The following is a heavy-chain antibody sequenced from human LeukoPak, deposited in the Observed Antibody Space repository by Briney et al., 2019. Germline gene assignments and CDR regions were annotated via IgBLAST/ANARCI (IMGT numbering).Heavy chain of an antibody. D-gene: IGHD2-2*01. Sequence: QSGGSLRLSCAASGFTFSSYSINWIRQAPGKGVEGVSYISSSSSSTIYYSDSVKGRFTISRDNAKNSLYLQMNSLRAEDTAVYYCARAYCSSTSCPYYFDHWGQGTLVTVSS. CDR3: ARAYCSSTSCPYYFDH. J-gene: IGHJ4*02. CDR1: GFTFSSYS. V-gene: IGHV3-48*01. CDR2: ISSSSSSTI.